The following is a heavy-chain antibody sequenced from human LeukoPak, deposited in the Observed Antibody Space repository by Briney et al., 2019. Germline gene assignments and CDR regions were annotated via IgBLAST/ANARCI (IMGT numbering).Heavy chain of an antibody. CDR2: IYYSGST. Sequence: SETLSLTCTVSGGSISSSSYYWDWIRQPPGKGLEWIGSIYYSGSTYYNPSLKSRVTISVDTSKNQFSLKLSSVTAADTAVYYCARIPRVDFRSGYYHPQYGMDVWGQGTTVTVSS. D-gene: IGHD3-3*01. J-gene: IGHJ6*02. CDR1: GGSISSSSYY. CDR3: ARIPRVDFRSGYYHPQYGMDV. V-gene: IGHV4-39*01.